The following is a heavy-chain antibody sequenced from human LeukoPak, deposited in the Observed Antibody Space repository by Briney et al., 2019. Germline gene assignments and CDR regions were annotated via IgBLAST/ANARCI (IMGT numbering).Heavy chain of an antibody. CDR1: VGSISSYY. CDR2: IYYSGST. J-gene: IGHJ4*02. CDR3: ARVHIAAAGPYYFDY. Sequence: PSETLSLTCTVSVGSISSYYWNWIRPPPGKGREGIGYIYYSGSTNYNPSLKSRVTISVDTSKNQFSLKLSSVTAAHTAVYYCARVHIAAAGPYYFDYWGQGTLVTVSS. V-gene: IGHV4-59*01. D-gene: IGHD6-13*01.